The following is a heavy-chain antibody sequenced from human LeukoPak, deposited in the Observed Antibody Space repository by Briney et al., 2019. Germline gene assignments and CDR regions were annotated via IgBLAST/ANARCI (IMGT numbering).Heavy chain of an antibody. CDR3: EGADREEAYNHRIDY. Sequence: PSETLSLTCTVSAGSISSTSYSWGWIRQSPGKGLEWIGSIYYSGDTYYSPSLRSRVTISVDTSKNQFSLKVTSVTAADTAVYYCEGADREEAYNHRIDYWGQGTLVTVSS. D-gene: IGHD1-1*01. CDR1: AGSISSTSYS. J-gene: IGHJ4*02. CDR2: IYYSGDT. V-gene: IGHV4-39*01.